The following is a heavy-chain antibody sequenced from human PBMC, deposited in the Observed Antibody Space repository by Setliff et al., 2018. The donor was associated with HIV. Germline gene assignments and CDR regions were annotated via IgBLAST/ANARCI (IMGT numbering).Heavy chain of an antibody. CDR3: ARGEAYCGGDCSNDAFDI. D-gene: IGHD2-21*02. CDR2: IYYSGST. J-gene: IGHJ3*02. V-gene: IGHV4-59*01. Sequence: SETLSLTCTVSGGSISSYYWSWIRQPPGKGLEWIGYIYYSGSTNYNPSLKSRVTISVDTSKNQFSLKLSSVAAADTAVYYCARGEAYCGGDCSNDAFDIWGQGTMVTVSS. CDR1: GGSISSYY.